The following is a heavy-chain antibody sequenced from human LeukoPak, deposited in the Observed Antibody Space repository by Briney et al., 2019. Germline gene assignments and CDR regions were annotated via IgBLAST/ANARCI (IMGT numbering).Heavy chain of an antibody. D-gene: IGHD3-22*01. V-gene: IGHV3-9*01. CDR3: AKSLSYYYDSSGGGAFDI. J-gene: IGHJ3*02. CDR1: GFTFDDYA. CDR2: ISWNSGSI. Sequence: PGRSLRLSCAASGFTFDDYAMHWVRQAPGKGLEWVSGISWNSGSIGYADSVKGRFTISRDNAKNSLYLQMNSLRAEDTASYYCAKSLSYYYDSSGGGAFDIWGQGTMVTVSS.